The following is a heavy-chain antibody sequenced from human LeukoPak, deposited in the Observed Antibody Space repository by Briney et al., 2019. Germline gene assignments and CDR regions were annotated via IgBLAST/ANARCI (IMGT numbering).Heavy chain of an antibody. D-gene: IGHD3-10*01. Sequence: GGSLRLSCAASGFTFSRHWMNWVRQAPGKGLEWVSSISSSSSYIYYADSVKGRFTISRDNAKNSLYLQMNSLRAEDTAVYYCARDRTVLPPTSWDYWGQGTLVTVSS. CDR3: ARDRTVLPPTSWDY. CDR2: ISSSSSYI. J-gene: IGHJ4*02. CDR1: GFTFSRHW. V-gene: IGHV3-21*01.